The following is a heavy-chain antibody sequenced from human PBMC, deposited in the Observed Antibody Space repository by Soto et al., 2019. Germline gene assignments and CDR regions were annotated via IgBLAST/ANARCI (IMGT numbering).Heavy chain of an antibody. D-gene: IGHD4-4*01. J-gene: IGHJ5*02. V-gene: IGHV4-59*08. CDR2: IYYSRST. CDR3: ARQDSNYWFDP. Sequence: QVQLQESGPGLVKPSETLSLTCTVSGGSISSYYWGWIRQPPGKGLEWIGYIYYSRSTNYNPSLKSRVTIQVDTSKNQFSLKLSSVTAADTAVYYCARQDSNYWFDPWGQGTLVTGSS. CDR1: GGSISSYY.